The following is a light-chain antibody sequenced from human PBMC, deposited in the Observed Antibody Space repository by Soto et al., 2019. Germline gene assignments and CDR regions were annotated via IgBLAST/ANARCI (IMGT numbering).Light chain of an antibody. Sequence: EILMTQSPATLSLSPGERATLSCRASQSVDSNLAWYQQRPGQAPRLLIYGASYRATGISPRFSGSGSGTEFTFTISSLQPEDIATYYCQQYDNLRSTFGQGTRLEIK. J-gene: IGKJ5*01. CDR2: GAS. CDR3: QQYDNLRST. CDR1: QSVDSN. V-gene: IGKV3-15*01.